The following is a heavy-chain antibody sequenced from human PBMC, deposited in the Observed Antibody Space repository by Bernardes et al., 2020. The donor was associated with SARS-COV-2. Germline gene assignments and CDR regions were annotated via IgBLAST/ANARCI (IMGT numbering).Heavy chain of an antibody. V-gene: IGHV4-59*01. CDR1: GGPITSNY. Sequence: SETLSLTCTVSGGPITSNYWSWIRQPPGKGLEWIGYICYSGSTNYNPAFKSRVTISVDTSKNQFPLSLSSVTAADTAVYHCARVGSSGYFFDYWGQGTLVTVSS. CDR3: ARVGSSGYFFDY. CDR2: ICYSGST. D-gene: IGHD3-22*01. J-gene: IGHJ4*02.